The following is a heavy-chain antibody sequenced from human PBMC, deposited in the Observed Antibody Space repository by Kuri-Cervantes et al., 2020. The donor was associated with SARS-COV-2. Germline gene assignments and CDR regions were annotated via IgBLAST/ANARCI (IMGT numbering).Heavy chain of an antibody. V-gene: IGHV3-30-3*01. J-gene: IGHJ6*02. D-gene: IGHD6-19*01. CDR2: ISYDGSNK. Sequence: GGSLRLSCAASGFTFSSYAMHWVRQAPGKGLEWVAVISYDGSNKYYADSVKGRFTISRDNSKNTLYLQMNSLRAEDTAVYYCARAAWGSAGTHYYYYGMDAWGQGTTVTVSS. CDR1: GFTFSSYA. CDR3: ARAAWGSAGTHYYYYGMDA.